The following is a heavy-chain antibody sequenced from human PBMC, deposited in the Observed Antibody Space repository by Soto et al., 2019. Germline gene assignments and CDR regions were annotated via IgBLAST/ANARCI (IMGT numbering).Heavy chain of an antibody. Sequence: QLHLVQSGAVVKKPGASVTVSCSASGYPVTAYYMHWVRQAPGRGLEWMGGINPATGAAKYTQTFQGRFTRTGDTSTSTVFMELSGLTSEDPAVCYCARGGGVGVAGSAAFDMWGQGTLVTVSS. CDR1: GYPVTAYY. CDR2: INPATGAA. J-gene: IGHJ3*02. D-gene: IGHD3-3*01. V-gene: IGHV1-2*02. CDR3: ARGGGVGVAGSAAFDM.